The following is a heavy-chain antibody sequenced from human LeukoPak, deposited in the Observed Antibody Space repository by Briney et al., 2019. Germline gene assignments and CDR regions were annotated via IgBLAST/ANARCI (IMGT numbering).Heavy chain of an antibody. J-gene: IGHJ6*02. CDR3: ARFCSGGSCYSGYYYYGMDV. Sequence: GSLRLSCAASGFTFSSYWMHWVRQAPGKGLVWVSRINSDGSSTSYVDSVKGRFTISRDNAKNTLYLQMNSLRAEDTAVYYCARFCSGGSCYSGYYYYGMDVWGQGTTVTVSS. CDR1: GFTFSSYW. D-gene: IGHD2-15*01. V-gene: IGHV3-74*01. CDR2: INSDGSST.